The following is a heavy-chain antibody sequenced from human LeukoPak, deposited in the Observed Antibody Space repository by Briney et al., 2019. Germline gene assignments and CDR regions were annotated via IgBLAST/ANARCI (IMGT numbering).Heavy chain of an antibody. CDR2: IYHSGST. V-gene: IGHV4-38-2*02. CDR1: GYSISSGYY. CDR3: ARRRASYGSGINWFDP. Sequence: SETLSLTCTVSGYSISSGYYWGWIRQPPGKGLEWIGSIYHSGSTYYNPSLKSRVTISVDTSKNQFSLKLSSATAADTAVYYCARRRASYGSGINWFDPWGQGTLVTVSS. J-gene: IGHJ5*02. D-gene: IGHD3-10*01.